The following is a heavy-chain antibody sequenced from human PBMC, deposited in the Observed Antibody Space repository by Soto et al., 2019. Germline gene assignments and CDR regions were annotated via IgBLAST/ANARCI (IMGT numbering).Heavy chain of an antibody. CDR1: AFPFSNFF. D-gene: IGHD5-12*01. Sequence: LSRASSAFPFSNFFMHLVCPAQYKGLEWVALIWYDGRKEDYADSVKGRFTISRDNSKNTLYLQMNSLRAEDTAVYDGARDRWIVSTITSCDYSGQGTLV. V-gene: IGHV3-33*01. CDR3: ARDRWIVSTITSCDY. CDR2: IWYDGRKE. J-gene: IGHJ4*02.